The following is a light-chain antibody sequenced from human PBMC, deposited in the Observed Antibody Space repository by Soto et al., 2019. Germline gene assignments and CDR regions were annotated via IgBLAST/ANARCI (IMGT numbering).Light chain of an antibody. CDR3: QHLDSYST. Sequence: EIQLTQSPSFLSVSVGDRVTITCRASQGISNYLAWYQQKPGKAPKRLIYAASTLQSGVPSRFSGSGSGTEFTLTISSLQPEDFATYYCQHLDSYSTFGQGTRLEIK. J-gene: IGKJ5*01. CDR2: AAS. V-gene: IGKV1-9*01. CDR1: QGISNY.